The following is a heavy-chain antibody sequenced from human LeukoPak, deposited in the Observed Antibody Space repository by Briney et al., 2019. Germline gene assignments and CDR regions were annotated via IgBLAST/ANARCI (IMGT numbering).Heavy chain of an antibody. D-gene: IGHD1-1*01. J-gene: IGHJ6*03. CDR1: GYTFTSYG. V-gene: IGHV1-18*01. CDR2: ISAYNGNT. Sequence: GASVKVSCKASGYTFTSYGISWVRQAPGQGLEWMGWISAYNGNTNYAQKLQGRVTMTTDTSTSTAYMELRSLRSEDTAVYYCARYASTGTTYYYYYYMDVWGKGTTVTVSS. CDR3: ARYASTGTTYYYYYYMDV.